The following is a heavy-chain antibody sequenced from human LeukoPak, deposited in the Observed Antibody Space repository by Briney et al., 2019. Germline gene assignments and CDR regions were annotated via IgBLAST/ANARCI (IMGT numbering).Heavy chain of an antibody. CDR2: IYHTGST. CDR3: ARDKDDYVWGTYRW. CDR1: GYSISSGYY. V-gene: IGHV4-38-2*01. Sequence: SETLSLTCAVSGYSISSGYYWGWVRQAPGKGLEWIGSIYHTGSTDYNPSLKSRLTISVDMSKDQFSLNLRSVTAADTAVYYCARDKDDYVWGTYRWWGQGMLVTVSS. D-gene: IGHD3-16*02. J-gene: IGHJ4*02.